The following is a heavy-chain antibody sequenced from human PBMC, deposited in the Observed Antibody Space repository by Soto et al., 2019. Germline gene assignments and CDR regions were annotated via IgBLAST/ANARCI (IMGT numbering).Heavy chain of an antibody. Sequence: GESLKISCAASGFTFDDYTMHWVRQAPGKGLEWVSLISWDGGSTYYADSVKGRFTISRDNSKNSLYLQMNSLRTEDTALYYCAKGYDSSGYYPLEFDYWGQGTLVTVSS. J-gene: IGHJ4*02. V-gene: IGHV3-43*01. CDR2: ISWDGGST. CDR1: GFTFDDYT. D-gene: IGHD3-22*01. CDR3: AKGYDSSGYYPLEFDY.